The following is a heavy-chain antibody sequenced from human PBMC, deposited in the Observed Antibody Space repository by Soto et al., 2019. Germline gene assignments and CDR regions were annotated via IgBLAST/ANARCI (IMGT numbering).Heavy chain of an antibody. CDR2: ISYDGSNK. D-gene: IGHD6-6*01. Sequence: GGSLRLSCAASGFTFSSYGMHWVRQAPGKGLEWVAVISYDGSNKYYADSVKGRFTISRDNSKNTLYLQMNSLRAEDTAVYYCARIIAARPEYLYGMDVWGQGTTVTVSS. J-gene: IGHJ6*02. CDR3: ARIIAARPEYLYGMDV. CDR1: GFTFSSYG. V-gene: IGHV3-30*03.